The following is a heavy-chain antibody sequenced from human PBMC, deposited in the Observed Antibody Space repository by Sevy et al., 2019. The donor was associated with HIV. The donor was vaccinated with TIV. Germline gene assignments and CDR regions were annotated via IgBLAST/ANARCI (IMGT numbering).Heavy chain of an antibody. CDR3: ARNGIPFGVVIDYYYGMDV. CDR1: GFTFSSYG. CDR2: IWYDGSNK. V-gene: IGHV3-33*01. J-gene: IGHJ6*02. Sequence: GGSLRLSCAASGFTFSSYGMHWVRQAPGKGLEWVAVIWYDGSNKYYADSVKGRFTISRDNSKNTLYLQMNSLRAEDTAVYYWARNGIPFGVVIDYYYGMDVWGQGTTVTVSS. D-gene: IGHD3-3*01.